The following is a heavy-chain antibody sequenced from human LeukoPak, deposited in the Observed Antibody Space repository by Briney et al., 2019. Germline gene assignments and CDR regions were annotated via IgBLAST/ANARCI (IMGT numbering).Heavy chain of an antibody. CDR3: AREGYYDILTGYSIQGDGMDV. CDR1: GFTFSNYW. CDR2: IKGDGSGT. D-gene: IGHD3-9*01. V-gene: IGHV3-7*01. J-gene: IGHJ6*02. Sequence: PGGSLRLSCVVSGFTFSNYWMSWVRQAPGKGLEWVANIKGDGSGTSYVDSVKGRFTISRDNAKNSLHLQMNSLRAEDTAVYYCAREGYYDILTGYSIQGDGMDVWGQGTTVTVSS.